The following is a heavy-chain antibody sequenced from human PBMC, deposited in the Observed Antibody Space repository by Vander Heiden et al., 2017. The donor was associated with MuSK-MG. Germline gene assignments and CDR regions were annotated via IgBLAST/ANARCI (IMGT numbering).Heavy chain of an antibody. Sequence: QVQLQQSGPGLVTPSQPLSLTCAISGDSVSSNTAAWNWFRQSPSRGLEWLGRTYDRSKWYDDYAVSVKSRITINPDTSKNQVSLQLNSVTPEDTAVYYCARGATGYFDYWGQGTLVTVSS. CDR2: TYDRSKWYD. D-gene: IGHD1-1*01. V-gene: IGHV6-1*01. CDR3: ARGATGYFDY. CDR1: GDSVSSNTAA. J-gene: IGHJ4*02.